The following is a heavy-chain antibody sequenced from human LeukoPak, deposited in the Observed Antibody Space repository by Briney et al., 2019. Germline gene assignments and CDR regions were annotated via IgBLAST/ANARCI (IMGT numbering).Heavy chain of an antibody. CDR2: ISSSGSTI. CDR3: AKLSGWYQGYFDY. CDR1: GFTFSDYY. D-gene: IGHD6-19*01. Sequence: PGGSLRRSCAASGFTFSDYYMSWIRQAPGKGLEWVSYISSSGSTIYYADSVKGRFTISRDNAKNSLYLQMNSLRAEDTAVYYCAKLSGWYQGYFDYWGQGTLVTVSS. V-gene: IGHV3-11*01. J-gene: IGHJ4*02.